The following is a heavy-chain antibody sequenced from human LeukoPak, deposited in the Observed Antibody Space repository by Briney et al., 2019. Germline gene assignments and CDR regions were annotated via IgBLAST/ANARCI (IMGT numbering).Heavy chain of an antibody. CDR1: GFTFSTYS. CDR2: MNSDGSHI. J-gene: IGHJ4*02. D-gene: IGHD3-10*01. Sequence: GGSLRLSCAASGFTFSTYSMKWVRQAPGKGLEWVSSMNSDGSHIYHAGSVEGRFTISRDNARNSLYLQMNGLRDEDTAVYYCARGSFGVFDYWGQGILVTVSS. CDR3: ARGSFGVFDY. V-gene: IGHV3-48*02.